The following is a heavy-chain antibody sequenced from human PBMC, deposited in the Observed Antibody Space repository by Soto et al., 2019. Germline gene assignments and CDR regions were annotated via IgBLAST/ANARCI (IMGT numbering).Heavy chain of an antibody. J-gene: IGHJ4*02. Sequence: GGSLRLSCAASGFTFSSYGMHWFRQAPGKGLEWVAVISYDGSNKYYADSVKGRFTISRDNSKNTLYLQMNSLRAEDTAVYYCAKDQSMVWFGESPFDCWGQRTLVTVSS. CDR3: AKDQSMVWFGESPFDC. D-gene: IGHD3-10*01. CDR2: ISYDGSNK. V-gene: IGHV3-30*18. CDR1: GFTFSSYG.